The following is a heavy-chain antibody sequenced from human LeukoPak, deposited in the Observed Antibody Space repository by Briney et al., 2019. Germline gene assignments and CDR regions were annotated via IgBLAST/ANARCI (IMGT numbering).Heavy chain of an antibody. J-gene: IGHJ4*02. V-gene: IGHV3-21*01. CDR3: ARALTTLTYEGY. Sequence: GGSLRLSCAASGFTFSSYTMHWIRQAPGKGLEWVSSISGSDSYIFYADSVKGRFTVSRDNAKDSLYLQMNSLRAEDTAVYYCARALTTLTYEGYWGQGTLVTVSS. D-gene: IGHD1-1*01. CDR2: ISGSDSYI. CDR1: GFTFSSYT.